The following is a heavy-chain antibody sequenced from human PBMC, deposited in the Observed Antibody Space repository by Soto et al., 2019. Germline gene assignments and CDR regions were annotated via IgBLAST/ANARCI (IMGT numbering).Heavy chain of an antibody. J-gene: IGHJ4*02. Sequence: PSETLSLTCTVSGGSISSGDYYWSWIRQPPGKGLEWIGYIYYSGSTYYNPSLKSRVTISVDTSKNPFSLKLSSVTAADTAVYYCARDHPHSYGVYYFDYWGQGTPLTVSS. D-gene: IGHD5-18*01. CDR3: ARDHPHSYGVYYFDY. V-gene: IGHV4-30-4*01. CDR1: GGSISSGDYY. CDR2: IYYSGST.